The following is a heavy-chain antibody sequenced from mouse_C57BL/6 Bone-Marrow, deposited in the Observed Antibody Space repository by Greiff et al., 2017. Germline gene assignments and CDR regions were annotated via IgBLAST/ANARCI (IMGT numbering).Heavy chain of an antibody. CDR1: GYTFTEYT. CDR3: ARHEDEDGYYPYAMDY. V-gene: IGHV1-62-2*01. D-gene: IGHD2-3*01. Sequence: QVQLKESGAELVKPGASVKLSCKASGYTFTEYTIHWVKQRSGQGLEWIGWVYPGSGSIKYNEKFKDKATLTADKSSSTVYMELSRLTSEDSAVYFCARHEDEDGYYPYAMDYWGQGTSVTVSS. CDR2: VYPGSGSI. J-gene: IGHJ4*01.